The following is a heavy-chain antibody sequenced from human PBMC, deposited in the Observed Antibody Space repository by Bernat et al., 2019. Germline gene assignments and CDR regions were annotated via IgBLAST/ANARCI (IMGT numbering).Heavy chain of an antibody. CDR1: GGSISSYSYY. CDR2: VYYSGST. V-gene: IGHV4-39*01. J-gene: IGHJ5*02. Sequence: QLQLQESGPGLVEPSETLSLTCTVSGGSISSYSYYWAWMRQPPGKGLEWIGSVYYSGSTYYNPSLKSRVTISGDTPENQFSLKLRSVTATDTAVYYCARHSSLVVASTNWFDPWGQGTLVTVSS. D-gene: IGHD2-15*01. CDR3: ARHSSLVVASTNWFDP.